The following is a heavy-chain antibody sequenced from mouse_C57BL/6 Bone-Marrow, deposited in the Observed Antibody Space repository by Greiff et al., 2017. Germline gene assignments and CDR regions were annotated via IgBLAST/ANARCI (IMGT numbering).Heavy chain of an antibody. CDR1: GYTFTDYY. J-gene: IGHJ4*01. CDR2: IFPGSGST. Sequence: VQLQQPGPELVKPGASVKISCKASGYTFTDYYINWVKQRPGQGLEWIGWIFPGSGSTYYNEKFKGKATLTVDKSSSTAYMLLSSLTSEDSSVYFCARSANWEDYAMDYWGQGTSVTVSS. D-gene: IGHD4-1*01. CDR3: ARSANWEDYAMDY. V-gene: IGHV1-75*01.